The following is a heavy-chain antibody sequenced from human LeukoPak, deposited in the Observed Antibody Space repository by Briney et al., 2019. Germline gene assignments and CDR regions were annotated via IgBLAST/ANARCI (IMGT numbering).Heavy chain of an antibody. J-gene: IGHJ5*02. CDR3: ARGYGDYPNWFDP. Sequence: SVKVSCKASGGTFSSYAISWVRQAPGQGLEWMGGIIPIFGTANYAQKFQGRVTITADEPTSTAYMELSSLRSEDTAVYYCARGYGDYPNWFDPWGQGTLVTVSS. CDR2: IIPIFGTA. D-gene: IGHD4-17*01. V-gene: IGHV1-69*01. CDR1: GGTFSSYA.